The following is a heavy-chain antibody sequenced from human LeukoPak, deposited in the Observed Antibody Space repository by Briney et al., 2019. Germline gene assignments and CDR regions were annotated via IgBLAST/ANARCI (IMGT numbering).Heavy chain of an antibody. CDR1: GGSISSYY. Sequence: PSETLSLTCTVSGGSISSYYWSWIRQPPGKGLEWIGYIYYSGSTYYNPSLKSRVTISVDTSKNQFSLKVSSVTAADTAVYYCARDRGGYSGYFDYWGQGTLVTVSS. CDR3: ARDRGGYSGYFDY. V-gene: IGHV4-59*12. CDR2: IYYSGST. J-gene: IGHJ4*02. D-gene: IGHD5-12*01.